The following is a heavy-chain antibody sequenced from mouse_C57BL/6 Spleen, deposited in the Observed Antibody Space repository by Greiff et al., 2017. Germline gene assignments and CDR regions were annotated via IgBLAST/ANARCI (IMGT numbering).Heavy chain of an antibody. D-gene: IGHD2-4*01. J-gene: IGHJ3*01. CDR1: GYTFTEYT. CDR2: FYPGSGSI. V-gene: IGHV1-62-2*01. CDR3: ARHENYDYDEGAWFAY. Sequence: VQLQQSGAELVKPGASVKLSCKASGYTFTEYTIHWVKPRSGQGLEWIGWFYPGSGSIKYNEKFKDKATLTADKSSSTVYMELSRLTSEDSAVYFCARHENYDYDEGAWFAYWGQGTLVTVSA.